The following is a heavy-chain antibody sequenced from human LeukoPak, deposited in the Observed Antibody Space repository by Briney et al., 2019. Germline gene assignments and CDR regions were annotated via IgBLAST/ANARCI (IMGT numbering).Heavy chain of an antibody. Sequence: ASQTLSLTCTVSGGSISSGGYCWSWIRQHPGKGLEWIGYIYYSGSTYYNPSLKSRVTISVDTSKNQFSLMLSSVTAADTAVYYCARGLGYSYGNHYFDYWGQGTLVTVSS. CDR2: IYYSGST. D-gene: IGHD5-18*01. CDR1: GGSISSGGYC. CDR3: ARGLGYSYGNHYFDY. J-gene: IGHJ4*02. V-gene: IGHV4-31*03.